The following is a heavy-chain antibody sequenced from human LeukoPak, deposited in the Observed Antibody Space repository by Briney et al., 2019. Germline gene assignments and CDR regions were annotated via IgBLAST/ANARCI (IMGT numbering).Heavy chain of an antibody. D-gene: IGHD6-19*01. J-gene: IGHJ4*02. CDR2: IYSSGGT. Sequence: PSETLSLTCNVSGGSISSYYWSWIRQPAGKGLEWIGRIYSSGGTNYNPSLKSRVSMSVDTSKNQFSLNLSFVTAADTAVYYCARGYGAGHYFDYWGQGTPVTVSS. CDR3: ARGYGAGHYFDY. V-gene: IGHV4-4*07. CDR1: GGSISSYY.